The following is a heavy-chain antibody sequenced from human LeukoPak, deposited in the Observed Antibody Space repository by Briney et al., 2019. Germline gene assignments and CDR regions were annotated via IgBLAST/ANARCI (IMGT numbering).Heavy chain of an antibody. D-gene: IGHD5-18*01. CDR1: GGSISSYY. J-gene: IGHJ5*02. V-gene: IGHV4-59*08. CDR2: IYYSGST. Sequence: PSETLSLTCTVSGGSISSYYWSWIRQPPGKGLEWIGYIYYSGSTNYNPSLKSRVTISVDTSKNQFSLKLSSVTAADTAVYYCARSRQLWLARMSGWFDPWGQGTLVTVSS. CDR3: ARSRQLWLARMSGWFDP.